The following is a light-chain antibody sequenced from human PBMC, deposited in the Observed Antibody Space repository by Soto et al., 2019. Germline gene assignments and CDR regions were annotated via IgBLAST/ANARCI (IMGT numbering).Light chain of an antibody. V-gene: IGKV3-11*01. CDR3: QQRSNWLLT. CDR1: QSVSSY. CDR2: DAS. Sequence: EIVLTQSPATLSLSPGERATLSCRASQSVSSYLAWYQQKPGQAPMLLIYDASNRAPGIPARFSGSGSGTDFTLTISSLEPEDFAVYYCQQRSNWLLTFGGGTKVEIK. J-gene: IGKJ4*01.